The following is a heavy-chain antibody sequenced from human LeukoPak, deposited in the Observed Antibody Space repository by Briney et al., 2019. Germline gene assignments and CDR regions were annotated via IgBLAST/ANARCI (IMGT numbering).Heavy chain of an antibody. D-gene: IGHD3-10*01. CDR1: GGSISSGGYY. CDR3: ARDKGSMVRGAILMDV. J-gene: IGHJ6*04. Sequence: SQTLSLTCTVSGGSISSGGYYWSWIRQPPGKGLEWIGYIYHSGSTYYNPSLKSRVTISVDRSKNQFSLKLSSVTAADTAVYYCARDKGSMVRGAILMDVWGKGTTVTVSS. V-gene: IGHV4-30-2*01. CDR2: IYHSGST.